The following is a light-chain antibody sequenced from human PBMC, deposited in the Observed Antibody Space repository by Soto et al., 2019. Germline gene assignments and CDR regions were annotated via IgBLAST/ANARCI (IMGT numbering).Light chain of an antibody. CDR2: AAS. V-gene: IGKV1-39*01. J-gene: IGKJ2*01. Sequence: DIQMTQSPSSLSASVGDRVTITCRASQSISSYLNWYQQKPGKAPKLLIYAASSLQSGDPSRFSGSGSGTDFTLTISSLPPEDFATYYCQQNYSTPYAFGQGTKLEIK. CDR1: QSISSY. CDR3: QQNYSTPYA.